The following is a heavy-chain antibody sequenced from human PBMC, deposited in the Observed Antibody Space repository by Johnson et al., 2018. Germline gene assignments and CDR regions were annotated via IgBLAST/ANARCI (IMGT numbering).Heavy chain of an antibody. V-gene: IGHV3-11*01. CDR2: INSSGKVI. Sequence: QVQLVESGGGLVQXGRSLRLSCAASGFTFSDEYMSWIRQAPGKGLQWISLINSSGKVIYYADAVKGRFTISRDNAKNSLFLQMNSLRAEDTAVYYSARVYSYYDSGGYYRNSYGMDVWGQGTTVTVSS. CDR1: GFTFSDEY. J-gene: IGHJ6*02. D-gene: IGHD3-22*01. CDR3: ARVYSYYDSGGYYRNSYGMDV.